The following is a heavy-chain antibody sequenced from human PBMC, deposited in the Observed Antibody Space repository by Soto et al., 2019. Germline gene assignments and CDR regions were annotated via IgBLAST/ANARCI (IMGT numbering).Heavy chain of an antibody. CDR1: GGSISSYY. V-gene: IGHV4-59*01. J-gene: IGHJ5*02. CDR2: IYYSGST. CDR3: ARGGANWFDP. Sequence: PSETLSLTCTVSGGSISSYYWSWIRQPPGKGLEWIGYIYYSGSTNYNPSLKSRVTISVDTSKNQFSLKLSSVTAADTAVYYCARGGANWFDPWGQGTLVTVSS. D-gene: IGHD1-26*01.